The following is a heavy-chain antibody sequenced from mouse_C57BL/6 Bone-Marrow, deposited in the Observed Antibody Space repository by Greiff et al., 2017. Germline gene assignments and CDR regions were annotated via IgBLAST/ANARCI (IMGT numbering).Heavy chain of an antibody. CDR1: GYTFTSYG. D-gene: IGHD1-1*01. Sequence: VQLQQSGAELARPGASVKLSCKASGYTFTSYGISWVKQRTGQGLEWIGEIYPRSGNTYYNEKFKGKATLTADKSSSTAYMELRSLTSEDSAVYFCARESHYGSSAWFAYWGQGTLVTVSA. CDR3: ARESHYGSSAWFAY. CDR2: IYPRSGNT. V-gene: IGHV1-81*01. J-gene: IGHJ3*01.